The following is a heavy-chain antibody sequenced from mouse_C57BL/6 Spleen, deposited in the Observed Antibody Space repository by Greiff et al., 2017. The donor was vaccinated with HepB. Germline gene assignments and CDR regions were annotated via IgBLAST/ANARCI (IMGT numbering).Heavy chain of an antibody. D-gene: IGHD1-1*01. CDR3: ARYPANYYGSSSYAMDY. CDR2: IYPRSGNT. CDR1: GYTFTSYG. V-gene: IGHV1-81*01. J-gene: IGHJ4*01. Sequence: QVQLQQSGAELARPGASVKLSCKASGYTFTSYGISWVKQRTGQGLEWIGEIYPRSGNTYYNEKFKGKATLTADKSSSTAYMELRSLTSEDSAVYFCARYPANYYGSSSYAMDYWGQGTSVTVSS.